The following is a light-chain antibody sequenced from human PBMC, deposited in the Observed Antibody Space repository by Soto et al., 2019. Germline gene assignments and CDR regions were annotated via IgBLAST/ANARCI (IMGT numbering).Light chain of an antibody. J-gene: IGLJ2*01. Sequence: QAVVTKPPSVSAAPGQKVTISCSGSSSNIGNNYVSWYQQFPGTAPKLLIYDNSKRPSGIPDRFSGSRSGTSATLGITGLQTGDEADYYCGTWDSNLRVVFGGGTKLTVL. CDR2: DNS. V-gene: IGLV1-51*01. CDR1: SSNIGNNY. CDR3: GTWDSNLRVV.